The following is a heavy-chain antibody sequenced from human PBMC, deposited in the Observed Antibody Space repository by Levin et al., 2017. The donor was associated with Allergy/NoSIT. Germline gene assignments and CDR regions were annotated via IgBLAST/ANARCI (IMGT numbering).Heavy chain of an antibody. V-gene: IGHV3-7*01. CDR2: IKQDGSEK. CDR1: GFTFSSYW. J-gene: IGHJ5*02. CDR3: ARLLDSSWFDP. Sequence: GESLKISCAASGFTFSSYWMSWVRQAPGKGLEWVANIKQDGSEKYYVDSVKGRFTISRDNAKNSLYLQMNSLRAEDTAVYYCARLLDSSWFDPWGQGTLVTVSS.